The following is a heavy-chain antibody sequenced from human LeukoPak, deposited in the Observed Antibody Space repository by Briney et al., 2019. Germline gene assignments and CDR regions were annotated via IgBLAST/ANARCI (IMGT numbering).Heavy chain of an antibody. J-gene: IGHJ4*02. CDR3: TSDSADYDILTGYYTFDY. CDR1: GFTFGDYA. D-gene: IGHD3-9*01. CDR2: IRSKAYGGTT. V-gene: IGHV3-49*03. Sequence: GGSLRLSCTASGFTFGDYAMSWFRQAPGKGLEWVGFIRSKAYGGTTEYAASVKGRFTISRDDSKSIAYLQMNSLKTEDTAVYYCTSDSADYDILTGYYTFDYWGQGTLVTVSS.